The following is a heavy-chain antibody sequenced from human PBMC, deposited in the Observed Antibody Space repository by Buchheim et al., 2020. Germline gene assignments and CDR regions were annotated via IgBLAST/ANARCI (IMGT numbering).Heavy chain of an antibody. J-gene: IGHJ5*02. V-gene: IGHV4-61*02. CDR3: ARDQERTIFGVVALSWFDP. Sequence: QVQLQESGPGLVKPSQTLSLTCTVSGGSISSGSYYWSWIRQPAGKGLEWIGRIYTSGNTNYNPSLKSRVAMSVDTSNNQFSLKLSSVTAADTAVYYCARDQERTIFGVVALSWFDPWGQGT. CDR2: IYTSGNT. CDR1: GGSISSGSYY. D-gene: IGHD3-3*01.